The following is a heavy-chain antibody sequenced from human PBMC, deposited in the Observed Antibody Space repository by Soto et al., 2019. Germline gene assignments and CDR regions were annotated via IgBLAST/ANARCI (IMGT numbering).Heavy chain of an antibody. CDR1: GFVFSGSA. Sequence: EVQLVESGGGLVQPGGSLKLSCAASGFVFSGSARHWVGQASGKGLEGVGRIRSRTDNYATAYAASVKGRFTISRDDSSNTAFLQMNSLKTEDTAVYYCSRLAEWEYYYGMDVWGQGTTVTVSS. CDR3: SRLAEWEYYYGMDV. D-gene: IGHD1-26*01. V-gene: IGHV3-73*02. J-gene: IGHJ6*02. CDR2: IRSRTDNYAT.